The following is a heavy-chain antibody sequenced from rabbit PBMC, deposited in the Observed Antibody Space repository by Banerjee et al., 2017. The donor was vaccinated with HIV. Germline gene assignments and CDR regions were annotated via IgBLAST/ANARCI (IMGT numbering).Heavy chain of an antibody. V-gene: IGHV1S47*01. J-gene: IGHJ4*01. CDR1: GFDFSSYG. D-gene: IGHD6-1*01. CDR2: IDPVFRST. CDR3: ARGVSAGYAGYGYVPYYFNL. Sequence: QEQLVESGGGLVQPGGSLKLSCKASGFDFSSYGVSWVRQAPGKGLEWIGYIDPVFRSTYYASWVNGRFTISSHNAQNTLYLQLNSLTAADTATYFCARGVSAGYAGYGYVPYYFNLWGQGTLVTVS.